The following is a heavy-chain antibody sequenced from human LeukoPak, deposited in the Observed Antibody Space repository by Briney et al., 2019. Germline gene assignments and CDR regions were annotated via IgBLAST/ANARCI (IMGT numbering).Heavy chain of an antibody. D-gene: IGHD2-15*01. Sequence: GGALILSCAASGFTFSSYAMSWVRQAPGKGLEWVSSISSSSYIYYADSVRGRFTISRDNAKNSLYLQMNSLRAEDTAVYYCAREGGVVVVAASDYWGQGTLVTVSS. CDR3: AREGGVVVVAASDY. CDR1: GFTFSSYA. CDR2: ISSSSYI. J-gene: IGHJ4*02. V-gene: IGHV3-21*01.